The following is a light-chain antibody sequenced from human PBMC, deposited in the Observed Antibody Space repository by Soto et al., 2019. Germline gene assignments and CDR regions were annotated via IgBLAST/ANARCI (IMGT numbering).Light chain of an antibody. CDR2: AAP. CDR1: QSISSF. J-gene: IGKJ4*01. V-gene: IGKV1-27*01. CDR3: QKYNSAPLT. Sequence: DIQMTQSPSSLSASVGDRVTITCRASQSISSFLDWYQQKPGKVPELLIYAAPTLQSGVPSRFSGSGSGTDFTLTISSLQPEDVATYYCQKYNSAPLTFGRGTKVEIK.